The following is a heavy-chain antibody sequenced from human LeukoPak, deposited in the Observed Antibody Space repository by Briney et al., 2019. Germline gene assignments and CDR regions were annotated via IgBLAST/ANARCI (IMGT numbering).Heavy chain of an antibody. V-gene: IGHV1-2*02. Sequence: ASVKVSCKASGYTFTGYYIHWVRQAPGQGLEWMGWIKPNSGGTNYAQKFQGRVTMTRDTSISTAYMELSRLRSDDTAVYYCARDPGSGYEEHFDYWGQGTLVTVSS. D-gene: IGHD5-12*01. CDR1: GYTFTGYY. CDR2: IKPNSGGT. J-gene: IGHJ4*02. CDR3: ARDPGSGYEEHFDY.